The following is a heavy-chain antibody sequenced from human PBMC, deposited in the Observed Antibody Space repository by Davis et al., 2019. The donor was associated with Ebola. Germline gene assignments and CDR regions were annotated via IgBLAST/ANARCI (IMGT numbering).Heavy chain of an antibody. Sequence: PGGSLRLSCAASGFSFSSYTMNWVRQAPGKGLEWVSSISSSGSYIYYADSVKGRFTISRDNAENSLYLQMNSLRAEDTAVYYCAEGHSSAFDLWGQGTMAIVSS. V-gene: IGHV3-21*01. CDR3: AEGHSSAFDL. CDR2: ISSSGSYI. CDR1: GFSFSSYT. J-gene: IGHJ3*01.